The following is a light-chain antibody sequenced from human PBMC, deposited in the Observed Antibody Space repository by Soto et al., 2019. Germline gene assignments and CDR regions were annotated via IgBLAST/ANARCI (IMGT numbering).Light chain of an antibody. J-gene: IGKJ5*01. CDR1: QNLHSF. V-gene: IGKV3-11*01. Sequence: EMVLTQSPATLSVSPGERVTLSCRASQNLHSFLNWYQQRPGQAPRPLIYDGSKRAAGVPDRISGDGSGTDYTLTISSLEPEDFAVYYCQQRTRWPMTFGQGTRLAIK. CDR3: QQRTRWPMT. CDR2: DGS.